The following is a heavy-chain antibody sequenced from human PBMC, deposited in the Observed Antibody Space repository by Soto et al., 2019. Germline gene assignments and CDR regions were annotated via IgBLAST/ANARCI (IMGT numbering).Heavy chain of an antibody. CDR1: GYTFTSYG. J-gene: IGHJ6*03. Sequence: ASVKVSCKASGYTFTSYGISWVRQAPGQGLEWMGWISAYNGNTNYAQKHQGRVTMTTDTSTSTAYMELRSLRSDDTAVYYCVRGVVVPAATAYYYYYMDVWGKGTTVTVSS. CDR3: VRGVVVPAATAYYYYYMDV. V-gene: IGHV1-18*01. D-gene: IGHD2-2*01. CDR2: ISAYNGNT.